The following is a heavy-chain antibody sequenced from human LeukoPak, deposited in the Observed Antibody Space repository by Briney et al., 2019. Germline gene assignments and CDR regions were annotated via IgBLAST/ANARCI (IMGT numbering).Heavy chain of an antibody. CDR1: GYTFTSYD. CDR3: ASVGVYGGNSRPYVVGPWTTNYYYGMDV. J-gene: IGHJ6*02. V-gene: IGHV1-8*01. D-gene: IGHD4-17*01. Sequence: EASVKVSCKASGYTFTSYDINWVRQATGQGLEWMGWMNPNSGNTGYAQKFQGRVTMTRDTSISTAYMELSRLRSDDTAVYYCASVGVYGGNSRPYVVGPWTTNYYYGMDVWGQGTTVTVSS. CDR2: MNPNSGNT.